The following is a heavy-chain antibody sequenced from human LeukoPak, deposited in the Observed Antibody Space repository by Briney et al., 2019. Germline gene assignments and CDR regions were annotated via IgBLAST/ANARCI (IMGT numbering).Heavy chain of an antibody. CDR1: GGTTDDYG. CDR3: VKDLSSILYCFDY. V-gene: IGHV3-20*04. D-gene: IGHD2-21*01. Sequence: PGGSLRLSCAASGGTTDDYGMSWVRQAPGKGLEWVSGINWDGTNAYYAESVKGRFTISRDSAEKSLYLQMSSLRDDDTAFYYCVKDLSSILYCFDYWGQGTLVTVSS. J-gene: IGHJ4*02. CDR2: INWDGTNA.